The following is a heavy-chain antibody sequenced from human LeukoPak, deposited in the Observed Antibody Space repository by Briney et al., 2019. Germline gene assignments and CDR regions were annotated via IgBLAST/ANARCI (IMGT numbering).Heavy chain of an antibody. CDR3: ARDSPYDSSGYYLPRGDY. Sequence: APVKVSCKASGYTFTSYGISWVRQAPGQGLEWMGWISAYNGNTNYAQKLQGRVTMTTDTSTSTAYMELRSLRSDDTAVYYCARDSPYDSSGYYLPRGDYWGQGTLVTVSS. J-gene: IGHJ4*02. CDR1: GYTFTSYG. D-gene: IGHD3-22*01. V-gene: IGHV1-18*01. CDR2: ISAYNGNT.